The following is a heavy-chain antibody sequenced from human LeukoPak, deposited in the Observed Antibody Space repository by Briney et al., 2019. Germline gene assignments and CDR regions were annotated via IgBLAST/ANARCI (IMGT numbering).Heavy chain of an antibody. V-gene: IGHV3-23*01. D-gene: IGHD3-16*01. CDR1: GFTFSNYE. CDR2: ISGSGGNT. J-gene: IGHJ5*02. Sequence: GRSLRLSCAASGFTFSNYEMNWVRQAPGKGLEWVSGISGSGGNTYYADSVKGRFTISRDNSENTLYLQMNSLRAEDTAVYYCAKDDNYIRFLSWGQGTLVTVSS. CDR3: AKDDNYIRFLS.